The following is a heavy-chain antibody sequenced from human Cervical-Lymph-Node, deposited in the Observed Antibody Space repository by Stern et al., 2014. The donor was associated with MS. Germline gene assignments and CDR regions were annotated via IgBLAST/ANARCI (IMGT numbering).Heavy chain of an antibody. D-gene: IGHD4-17*01. Sequence: ESGPTLVKATQPLTLTCTFSGFALRNSGVSVAWIRQPPGKALEXLAVIYWDDEKRYSPSLKSRLSITKDASESQVVLTMTNMDPVDTATYYCTHSLHGDYYDAFDTWGQGTMVTVSS. CDR2: IYWDDEK. J-gene: IGHJ3*02. CDR3: THSLHGDYYDAFDT. V-gene: IGHV2-5*02. CDR1: GFALRNSGVS.